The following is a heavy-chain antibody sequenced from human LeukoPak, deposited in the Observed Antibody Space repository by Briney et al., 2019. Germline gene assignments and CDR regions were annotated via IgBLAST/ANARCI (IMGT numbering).Heavy chain of an antibody. Sequence: GGSLRLSCAASGFTFSDHYMDWVRQAPGKGLDWVAFIHYDGSNKYYADSVKGRFTISRDDSKNTLYLQMNSLRAEDTAVYYCAKAASKRTDYGDYAFYYYMDVWGKGTTVTISS. V-gene: IGHV3-30*02. CDR3: AKAASKRTDYGDYAFYYYMDV. CDR1: GFTFSDHY. D-gene: IGHD4-17*01. CDR2: IHYDGSNK. J-gene: IGHJ6*03.